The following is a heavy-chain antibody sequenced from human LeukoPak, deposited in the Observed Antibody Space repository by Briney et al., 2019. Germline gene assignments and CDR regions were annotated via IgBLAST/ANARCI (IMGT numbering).Heavy chain of an antibody. Sequence: PGASLRLSCAASGFRISGYVMHWVRQAPGKGPESVSAISPDGTTYYANSVKGRFTISGDNSQNTLYLQMGSLTTEDMAVYYCARESQDGSDYWGQGTLVTASS. D-gene: IGHD5-24*01. CDR2: ISPDGTT. V-gene: IGHV3-64*01. J-gene: IGHJ4*02. CDR1: GFRISGYV. CDR3: ARESQDGSDY.